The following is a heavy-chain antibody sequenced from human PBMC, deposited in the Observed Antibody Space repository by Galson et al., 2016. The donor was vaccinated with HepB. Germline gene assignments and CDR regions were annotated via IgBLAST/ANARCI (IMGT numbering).Heavy chain of an antibody. D-gene: IGHD6-19*01. CDR2: IYHSGST. CDR3: ARVNIAVAGIFFRAGRQARRRLDI. CDR1: GGSISSNNW. V-gene: IGHV4-4*02. Sequence: ETLSLTCAVSGGSISSNNWWTWVRQPPGKGLEWIGEIYHSGSTNYNPSLESRVTISVDNSKNQFSLKLTSVTAADTAVYYCARVNIAVAGIFFRAGRQARRRLDIWGQGTMVTVSS. J-gene: IGHJ3*02.